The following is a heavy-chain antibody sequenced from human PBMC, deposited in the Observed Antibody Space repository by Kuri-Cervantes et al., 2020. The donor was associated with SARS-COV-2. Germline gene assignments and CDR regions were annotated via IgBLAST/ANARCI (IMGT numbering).Heavy chain of an antibody. V-gene: IGHV4-38-2*02. J-gene: IGHJ3*02. CDR1: GYSISSGYY. Sequence: GSLRLSCTVSGYSISSGYYWGWIRQPPGKGLEWLGSIYHSGSTYYNPSLKSRVTISVDTSKNQFSLKLSSVTAADTAVYYCARDLREDAFDIWGQGTMVTVSS. CDR2: IYHSGST. CDR3: ARDLREDAFDI.